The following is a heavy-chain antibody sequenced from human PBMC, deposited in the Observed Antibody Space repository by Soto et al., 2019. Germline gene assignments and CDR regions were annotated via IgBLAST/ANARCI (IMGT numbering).Heavy chain of an antibody. Sequence: ASVKVSCKASGYTFTNYAISWVRQAPGQGLEWMGWISAYNGNTNYAQKLQGRVTMTTDTSTSTAYMELRSLRSDDTAVYYCARPGYYGSSGYKRGNAFDIWGQGTMVTVSS. CDR1: GYTFTNYA. D-gene: IGHD3-22*01. CDR3: ARPGYYGSSGYKRGNAFDI. V-gene: IGHV1-18*01. J-gene: IGHJ3*02. CDR2: ISAYNGNT.